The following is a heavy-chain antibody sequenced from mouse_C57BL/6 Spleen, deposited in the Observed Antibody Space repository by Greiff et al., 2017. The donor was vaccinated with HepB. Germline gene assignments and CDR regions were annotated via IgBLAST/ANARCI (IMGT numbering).Heavy chain of an antibody. J-gene: IGHJ3*01. Sequence: EVKLVESGGGLVKPGGSLKLSCAASGFTFSSYAMSWVRQTPEKRLEWVATISAGGSYTYYPDNVKGRFTISRDNAKNNLYLQMSHLKSEDTAMYYCARTYGSSLAWFAYWGQGTLVTVSA. CDR1: GFTFSSYA. CDR3: ARTYGSSLAWFAY. D-gene: IGHD1-1*01. V-gene: IGHV5-4*03. CDR2: ISAGGSYT.